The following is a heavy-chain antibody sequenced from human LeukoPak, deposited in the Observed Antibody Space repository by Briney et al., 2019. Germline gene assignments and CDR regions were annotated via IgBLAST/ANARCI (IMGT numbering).Heavy chain of an antibody. CDR2: IYSGGST. CDR1: GFTVSNNY. CDR3: RWEPKY. V-gene: IGHV3-66*01. Sequence: GGSLRLFCAASGFTVSNNYMSWVRQTPGKGLEWVSLIYSGGSTYYADSVKGRFTISRDNSKNTLYLQMNSLRAEDTAVYYCRWEPKYWGQGTLVTVSS. D-gene: IGHD1-26*01. J-gene: IGHJ4*02.